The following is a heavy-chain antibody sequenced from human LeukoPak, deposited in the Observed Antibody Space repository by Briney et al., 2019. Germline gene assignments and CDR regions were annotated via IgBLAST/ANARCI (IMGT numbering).Heavy chain of an antibody. J-gene: IGHJ4*02. CDR3: ATNYYDSSGYSSFDY. CDR1: GYSFTTYW. D-gene: IGHD3-22*01. V-gene: IGHV5-51*01. CDR2: IYPGESNV. Sequence: GESLKISCKGSGYSFTTYWIGWVRQMPGKGLEWMGIIYPGESNVRYSPSFQGQVTISADKSISTAYLQWSSLKASDTAMYYCATNYYDSSGYSSFDYWGQGTLVTVSS.